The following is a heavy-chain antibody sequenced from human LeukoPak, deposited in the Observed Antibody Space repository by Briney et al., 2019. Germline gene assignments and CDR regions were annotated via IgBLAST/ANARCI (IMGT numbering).Heavy chain of an antibody. J-gene: IGHJ4*02. CDR2: ISASGGST. D-gene: IGHD3-10*01. CDR3: ARDSSMLRGPLVIYYFDF. CDR1: GFTFSSYG. Sequence: GGSLRLSCAASGFTFSSYGMSWVRQAPKKGLEWVSVISASGGSTNYADSVKGRFTISRDNSKNTLYLQMNSLRVEDTAVYYCARDSSMLRGPLVIYYFDFWGQGTLVTVSS. V-gene: IGHV3-23*01.